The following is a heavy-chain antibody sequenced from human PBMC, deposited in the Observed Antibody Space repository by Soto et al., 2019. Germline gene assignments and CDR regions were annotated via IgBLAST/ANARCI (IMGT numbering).Heavy chain of an antibody. CDR1: GGSISSYY. CDR2: IYTSGST. J-gene: IGHJ3*02. Sequence: PSETLSLTCTVSGGSISSYYWSWIRQPAGKGLEWIGRIYTSGSTNYNPSLKSRVTMSVDTSKNQFSLKLSSVTAADTAVYYCARELYCGGDCYAFDIWGQGTMVTVSS. V-gene: IGHV4-4*07. CDR3: ARELYCGGDCYAFDI. D-gene: IGHD2-21*02.